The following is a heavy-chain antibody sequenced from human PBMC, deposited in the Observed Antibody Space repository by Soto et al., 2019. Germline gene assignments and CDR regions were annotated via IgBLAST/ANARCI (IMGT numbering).Heavy chain of an antibody. CDR3: ARGTAYYYDSSGYYSLRLDY. CDR1: GVSLSIDNYY. J-gene: IGHJ4*02. V-gene: IGHV4-31*03. Sequence: LSLTCTVSGVSLSIDNYYWSWIRQHPGKGLKWIGYIYYSGSTYYNPSLKSRVTISVDTSKNQFSLKLSSVTAADTAVYYCARGTAYYYDSSGYYSLRLDYWGQGNLVTVS. D-gene: IGHD3-22*01. CDR2: IYYSGST.